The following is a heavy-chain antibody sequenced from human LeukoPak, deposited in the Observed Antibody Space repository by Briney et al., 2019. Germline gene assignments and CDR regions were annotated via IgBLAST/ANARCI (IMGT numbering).Heavy chain of an antibody. V-gene: IGHV4-34*01. D-gene: IGHD3-3*01. J-gene: IGHJ4*02. CDR3: ARGWSNYDFWSGYYTRTFDY. CDR1: GGSFSGYY. CDR2: INHSGST. Sequence: WETLSLTCAVYGGSFSGYYWSWIRQPTGKGLEWIGEINHSGSTNYNPSLKSRVTISVDTSKNQFSLKLSSVTAADTAVYYCARGWSNYDFWSGYYTRTFDYWGQGTLVTVSS.